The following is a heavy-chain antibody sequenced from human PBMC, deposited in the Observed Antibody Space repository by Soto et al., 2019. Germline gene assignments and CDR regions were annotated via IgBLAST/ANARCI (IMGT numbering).Heavy chain of an antibody. CDR3: ARDATVTADNWFDP. D-gene: IGHD4-17*01. V-gene: IGHV1-18*01. Sequence: GASVKVSCKASGYTFTSYGISWVRQAPGQGLEWMGWISAYNGNTNYAQKLQGRVTMTTDTSTSTAYMELRSLRSDDTAVYYCARDATVTADNWFDPWGQGTLVTVSS. J-gene: IGHJ5*02. CDR2: ISAYNGNT. CDR1: GYTFTSYG.